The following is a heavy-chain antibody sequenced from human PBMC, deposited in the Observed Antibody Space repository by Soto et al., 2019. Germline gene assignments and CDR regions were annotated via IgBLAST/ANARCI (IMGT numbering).Heavy chain of an antibody. V-gene: IGHV1-3*01. J-gene: IGHJ4*02. CDR1: GYTFTCYA. D-gene: IGHD3-3*01. Sequence: ASVKVSCKASGYTFTCYAMHWVRQAPGQRLEWMGWINAGNGNTKYSQKFQGRVTITRDTSASTAYMELSSLRSEDTAVYYCARTGQNVLRFLEWLPPFDYWGQGTLVTVSS. CDR3: ARTGQNVLRFLEWLPPFDY. CDR2: INAGNGNT.